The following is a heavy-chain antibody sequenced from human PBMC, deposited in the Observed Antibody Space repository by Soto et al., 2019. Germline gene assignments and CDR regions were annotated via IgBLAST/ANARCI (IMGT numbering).Heavy chain of an antibody. V-gene: IGHV3-23*01. D-gene: IGHD3-22*01. CDR3: AKSHYYDSSGPPRDWFDP. CDR1: GFTFSSYA. CDR2: ISGSGGST. J-gene: IGHJ5*02. Sequence: PGGSLRLSCAASGFTFSSYAMSWVRQAPGKGLEWVSAISGSGGSTYYADSVKGRFTISRDNSKNTLYLQMNSLRAEDTAVYYCAKSHYYDSSGPPRDWFDPWGQGTLVIVSS.